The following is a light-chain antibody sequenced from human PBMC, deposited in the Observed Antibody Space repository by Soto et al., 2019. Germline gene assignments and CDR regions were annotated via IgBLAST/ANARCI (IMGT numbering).Light chain of an antibody. CDR2: GAS. J-gene: IGKJ1*01. V-gene: IGKV3-20*01. Sequence: EVVMRQSPATLSVSPGEGASLSCRAGQGIGDTLAWYQHKPGQTPRLLIYGASSRATGIPDRFSGSGSGTDFTLTISRLEPEDFAVYYCQQYGSSSWTFGQGTKVDI. CDR1: QGIGDT. CDR3: QQYGSSSWT.